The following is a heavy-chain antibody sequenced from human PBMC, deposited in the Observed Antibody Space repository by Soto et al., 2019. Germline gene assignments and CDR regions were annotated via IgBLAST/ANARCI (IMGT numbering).Heavy chain of an antibody. J-gene: IGHJ1*01. CDR2: INQGGSQK. D-gene: IGHD3-16*01. V-gene: IGHV3-7*03. CDR1: GFRFSSSW. CDR3: ASWADAADEDYFLR. Sequence: GGSLRLSCAGSGFRFSSSWMSWIRRAPGKGLEWVAHINQGGSQKYYVDSAKGRFTISRDNAKTSLYLQMNNLRAEDTATYYCASWADAADEDYFLRWGQGTLVTVSS.